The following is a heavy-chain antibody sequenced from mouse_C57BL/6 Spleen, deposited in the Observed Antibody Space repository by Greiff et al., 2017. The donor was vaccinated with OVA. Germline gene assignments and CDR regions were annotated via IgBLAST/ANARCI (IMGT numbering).Heavy chain of an antibody. D-gene: IGHD2-12*01. J-gene: IGHJ4*01. Sequence: QVQLQQPGAELVMPGASVKLSCKASGYTFTSYWMHWVKQRPGQGLEWIGEIDPSDSYTNYNQKFKGKSTLTVDKSSSTAYMQLSSLTSEDSAVYYCARRDYTAMDYWGQGTSVTVSS. CDR2: IDPSDSYT. V-gene: IGHV1-69*01. CDR1: GYTFTSYW. CDR3: ARRDYTAMDY.